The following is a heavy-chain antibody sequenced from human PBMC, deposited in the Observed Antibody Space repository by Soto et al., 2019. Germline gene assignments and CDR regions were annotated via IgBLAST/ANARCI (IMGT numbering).Heavy chain of an antibody. Sequence: SETLSLTCPVSGDSINSYYWSWIRQPPGKGLEWIGYIYNTGSTNLNPSLESRVTLSVDTSKNQFSLNINSVTAADTAVYFCARVRYGGYVDYWGQGTLVTVSS. D-gene: IGHD1-26*01. V-gene: IGHV4-59*01. CDR1: GDSINSYY. CDR3: ARVRYGGYVDY. CDR2: IYNTGST. J-gene: IGHJ4*02.